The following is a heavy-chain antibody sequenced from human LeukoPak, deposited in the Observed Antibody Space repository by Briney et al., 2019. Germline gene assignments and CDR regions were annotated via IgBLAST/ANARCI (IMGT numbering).Heavy chain of an antibody. V-gene: IGHV1-69*04. CDR1: GGTFSSYA. J-gene: IGHJ6*02. D-gene: IGHD6-13*01. CDR3: ARARYSLAAADPYYYYYGMDV. Sequence: SVTVSCKASGGTFSSYAISWVRQAPGQGLEWMGRIISILGIANYAQKFQGRVTFTADKSTSTAYMELSSLRSEDTAVYYCARARYSLAAADPYYYYYGMDVWGQGTTVTVSS. CDR2: IISILGIA.